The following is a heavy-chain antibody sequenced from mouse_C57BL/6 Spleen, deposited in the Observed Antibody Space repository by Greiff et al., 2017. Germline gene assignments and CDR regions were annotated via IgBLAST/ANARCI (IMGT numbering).Heavy chain of an antibody. Sequence: QVQLQQSGAELVRPGTSVKVSCKASGYAFTNYLIEWVKQRPGQGLEWIGVINPGSGGTNYNEKFKGKATLTADKSSSTADMQLSSLTSEDSAVYFCAREAYYYGSSGRGYFDYWGQGTTLTVSS. CDR3: AREAYYYGSSGRGYFDY. V-gene: IGHV1-54*01. CDR1: GYAFTNYL. CDR2: INPGSGGT. J-gene: IGHJ2*01. D-gene: IGHD1-1*01.